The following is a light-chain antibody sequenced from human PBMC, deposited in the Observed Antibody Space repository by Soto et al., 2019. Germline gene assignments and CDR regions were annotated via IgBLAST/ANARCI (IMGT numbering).Light chain of an antibody. CDR2: EVS. CDR3: CSYGGSRAV. Sequence: QSALTQPASVSGSPGQSITISCTGTSSDVGSHNLVSWYQQHPGQAPKLMIYEVSKRPLGVSARLAASKSGYAASLPISGLQAEGEADYYCCSYGGSRAVFGGGTQLAAL. V-gene: IGLV2-23*02. CDR1: SSDVGSHNL. J-gene: IGLJ7*02.